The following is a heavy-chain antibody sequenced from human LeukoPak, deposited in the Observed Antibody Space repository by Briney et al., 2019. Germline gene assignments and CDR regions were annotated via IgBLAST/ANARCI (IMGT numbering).Heavy chain of an antibody. CDR2: IIPILGIA. Sequence: SVKVSCKASGGTFSSYAIIWVRQAPGQGLEWMGRIIPILGIANYAQKFQGRVTITADKSTSTAYMELSSLRSEDTAVYYCARGATVTRVDYGGQGTLVPVSS. V-gene: IGHV1-69*04. D-gene: IGHD4-17*01. CDR3: ARGATVTRVDY. J-gene: IGHJ4*02. CDR1: GGTFSSYA.